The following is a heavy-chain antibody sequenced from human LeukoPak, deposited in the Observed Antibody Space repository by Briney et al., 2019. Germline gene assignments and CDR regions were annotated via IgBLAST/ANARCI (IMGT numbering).Heavy chain of an antibody. J-gene: IGHJ3*02. CDR2: IRYDGSNK. V-gene: IGHV3-30*02. CDR3: AIMDIVVVVAALRGAFDI. Sequence: GGSLRLSCAASGFTFSSYGMHWVRQAPGKGLEWVAFIRYDGSNKYYADSVKGRFTISRDNAKNSLYLQMNSLRAEDTAFYYCAIMDIVVVVAALRGAFDIWGQGTMVTVSS. CDR1: GFTFSSYG. D-gene: IGHD2-15*01.